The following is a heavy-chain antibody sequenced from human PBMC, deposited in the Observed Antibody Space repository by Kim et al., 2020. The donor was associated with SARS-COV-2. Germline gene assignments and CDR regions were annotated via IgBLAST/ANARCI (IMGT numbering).Heavy chain of an antibody. J-gene: IGHJ4*02. Sequence: GGSLRLSCAASGFTFSSYWMSWVRQAPGKGLEWVANIKQDGSEKYYVDSVKGRFTISRDNAKNSLYLQMNSLRAEDTAVYYCARVSGIAAAGTNFDYWGQGTLVTVSS. V-gene: IGHV3-7*03. CDR2: IKQDGSEK. CDR3: ARVSGIAAAGTNFDY. CDR1: GFTFSSYW. D-gene: IGHD6-13*01.